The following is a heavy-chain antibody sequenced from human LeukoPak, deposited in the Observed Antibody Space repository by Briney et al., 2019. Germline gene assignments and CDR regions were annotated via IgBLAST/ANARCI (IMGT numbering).Heavy chain of an antibody. CDR1: GFTFSNYA. D-gene: IGHD2-15*01. CDR2: IYGSDDKT. V-gene: IGHV3-23*01. J-gene: IGHJ5*02. CDR3: AKTQGYYDA. Sequence: GGSLGLSCVASGFTFSNYAMSWVRQAPGKGLELVSGIYGSDDKTVYGDAVKGRFTISRDNSKNTLYLQMNSLRADDTAVYYCAKTQGYYDAWGQGALVTVSS.